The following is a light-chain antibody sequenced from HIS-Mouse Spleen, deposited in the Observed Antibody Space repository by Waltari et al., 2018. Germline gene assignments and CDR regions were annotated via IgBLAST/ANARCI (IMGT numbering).Light chain of an antibody. CDR3: SSYTSSSFNVV. CDR2: DVS. CDR1: SSDVGGYNY. Sequence: QSALTQPASVSGSPGQSITISCTGTSSDVGGYNYVPWYQQHPVKSPKLMIYDVSNRPSGVSNRFSGSKSGNTASLTISGLQAEDEADYYCSSYTSSSFNVVFGGGTKLTVL. J-gene: IGLJ2*01. V-gene: IGLV2-14*03.